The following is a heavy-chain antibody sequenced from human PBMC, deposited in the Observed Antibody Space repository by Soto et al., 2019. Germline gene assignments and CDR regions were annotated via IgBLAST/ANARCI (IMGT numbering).Heavy chain of an antibody. D-gene: IGHD3-9*01. CDR1: GFTFSSYG. CDR3: ARDQGARYFDWLIDRKNWFDP. V-gene: IGHV3-33*01. CDR2: IWYDGSNK. J-gene: IGHJ5*02. Sequence: GGSLRLSCAASGFTFSSYGMHWVRQAPGKGLEWVAVIWYDGSNKYYADSVKGRFAISRDNSKNTLYLQMNSLRAEDTAVYYCARDQGARYFDWLIDRKNWFDPWGQGTLVTVSS.